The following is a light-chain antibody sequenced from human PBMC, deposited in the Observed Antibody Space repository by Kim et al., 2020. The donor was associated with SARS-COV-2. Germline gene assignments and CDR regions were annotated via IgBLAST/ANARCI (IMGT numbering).Light chain of an antibody. J-gene: IGLJ2*01. CDR3: QAWDSSTDV. CDR2: EDR. Sequence: SYELTQPPSVSVSPGQTASITCSGDKLGNKYACWYQQKPGQSPVLVIYEDRKRPSGIPERFSGSNSGNTATLTISGTQAMDEADYYCQAWDSSTDVFGGGTKLTVL. CDR1: KLGNKY. V-gene: IGLV3-1*01.